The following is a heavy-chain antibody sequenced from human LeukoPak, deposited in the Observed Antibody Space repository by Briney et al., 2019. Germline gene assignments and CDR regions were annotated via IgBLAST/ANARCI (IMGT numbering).Heavy chain of an antibody. CDR1: GFTFSSYA. V-gene: IGHV3-23*01. Sequence: GGSLRLSCAASGFTFSSYAMSWVRQAPGKGLEWISAISGSGGSTYYADSVKGRFTISRDNSKNTLYLQMNSLRAEDTAVYYCAKGEGDGYSVYWGQGTLVTVSS. D-gene: IGHD3-22*01. J-gene: IGHJ4*02. CDR3: AKGEGDGYSVY. CDR2: ISGSGGST.